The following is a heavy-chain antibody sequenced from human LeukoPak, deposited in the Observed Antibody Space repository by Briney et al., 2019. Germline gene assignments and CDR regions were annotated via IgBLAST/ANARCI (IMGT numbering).Heavy chain of an antibody. CDR2: ISSSSSYI. CDR3: AADCSGGSCYVFWFDP. D-gene: IGHD2-15*01. V-gene: IGHV3-21*01. J-gene: IGHJ5*02. Sequence: GGSLRLSCAASGFTFSSYSMNWVRQAPGKGLEWVSSISSSSSYIYYADSVKGRFTISRNNAKNSLYLQMNSLRAEDTAVYYCAADCSGGSCYVFWFDPWGQGTLVTVSS. CDR1: GFTFSSYS.